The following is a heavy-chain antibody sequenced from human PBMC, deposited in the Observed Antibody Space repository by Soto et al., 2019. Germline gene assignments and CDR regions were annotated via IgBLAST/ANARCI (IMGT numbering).Heavy chain of an antibody. CDR3: ARVPDY. Sequence: QLQLQESGSGLVKPSQTLSLTCAVSGASISSGGYSWSWIRQPPGKGLEWIGYMYHSGSTYYNPSIKSRVTISIDRSKNQFSLKLSSVTAADTAVYYCARVPDYWGQGILVTVSS. CDR1: GASISSGGYS. D-gene: IGHD2-2*01. V-gene: IGHV4-30-2*01. CDR2: MYHSGST. J-gene: IGHJ4*02.